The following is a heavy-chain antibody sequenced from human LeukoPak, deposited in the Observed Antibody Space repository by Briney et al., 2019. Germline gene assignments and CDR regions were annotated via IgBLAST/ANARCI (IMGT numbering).Heavy chain of an antibody. Sequence: PGESLKISCKGSGYSFTSYWTGWVRQLPGKGLEWMGIIYPGDSDTRYSPSFQGQVTISADKSISTAYLQWSSLKASDTAMYYCARTIYYGSGSYGPLDYWGQGTLVTVSS. D-gene: IGHD3-10*01. CDR1: GYSFTSYW. CDR3: ARTIYYGSGSYGPLDY. V-gene: IGHV5-51*01. J-gene: IGHJ4*02. CDR2: IYPGDSDT.